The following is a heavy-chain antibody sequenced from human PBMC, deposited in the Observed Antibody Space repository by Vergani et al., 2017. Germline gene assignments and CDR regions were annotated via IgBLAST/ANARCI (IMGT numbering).Heavy chain of an antibody. Sequence: EVQLVESGGGLVQPGRSLRLSCAASGFTFDDYAMHWVRQAPGKGLEWVSGISWNSCIIGYADSVKGRFTISRDNAKNSLYLQMTILRAEDTAFYYCAADWHAFDIWGQGTMVTVSS. CDR3: AADWHAFDI. CDR1: GFTFDDYA. CDR2: ISWNSCII. J-gene: IGHJ3*02. V-gene: IGHV3-9*01. D-gene: IGHD2-21*01.